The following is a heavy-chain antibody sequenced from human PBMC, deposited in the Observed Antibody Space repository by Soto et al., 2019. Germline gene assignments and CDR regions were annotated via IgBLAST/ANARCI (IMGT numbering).Heavy chain of an antibody. CDR3: ARDVPHYPVVAVSDAFDI. J-gene: IGHJ3*02. V-gene: IGHV3-21*01. CDR1: GFTFSSYS. D-gene: IGHD2-15*01. CDR2: ISSSSSYI. Sequence: GGSLRLSCAASGFTFSSYSMNWVRQAPGKGLEWVSSISSSSSYIYYADSVKGRFTISRDNAENSLYLQMNSLRAEDTAVYYCARDVPHYPVVAVSDAFDIWGQGTMVTVSS.